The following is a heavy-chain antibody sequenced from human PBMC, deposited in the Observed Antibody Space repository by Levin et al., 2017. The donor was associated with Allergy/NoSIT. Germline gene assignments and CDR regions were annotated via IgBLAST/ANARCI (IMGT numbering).Heavy chain of an antibody. J-gene: IGHJ4*02. CDR3: ARAGDDGKAMITGFDY. D-gene: IGHD3-16*01. CDR2: INGDGSIR. V-gene: IGHV3-74*01. Sequence: LSLTCAASGFPFSTYWMHWVRQAPGKGLVWVSRINGDGSIRRYADSVEGRFTISRDNAKNTVYLQMNSLRAEDTALYYCARAGDDGKAMITGFDYWGQGTVVTVSS. CDR1: GFPFSTYW.